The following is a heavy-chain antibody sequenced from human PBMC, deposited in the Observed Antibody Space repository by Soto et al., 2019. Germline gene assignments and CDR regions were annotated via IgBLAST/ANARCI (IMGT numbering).Heavy chain of an antibody. J-gene: IGHJ4*02. CDR1: GGSISSSNW. CDR2: IYHSGST. D-gene: IGHD5-18*01. Sequence: SETLSLTCAVSGGSISSSNWWSWVRQPPGKGLEWIGEIYHSGSTNYNPSLKSRVTISVDKSKNQFSLKLSSVTAADTAVYYCASSRITAMGYYFDYWGQGTLVTVSS. CDR3: ASSRITAMGYYFDY. V-gene: IGHV4-4*02.